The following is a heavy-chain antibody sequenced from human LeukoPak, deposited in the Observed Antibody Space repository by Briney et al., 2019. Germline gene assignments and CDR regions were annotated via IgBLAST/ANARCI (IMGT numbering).Heavy chain of an antibody. CDR3: ARDQGGGYYNYFDY. CDR1: GFTFSSYW. V-gene: IGHV3-7*01. CDR2: IKQDGSEK. D-gene: IGHD3-22*01. J-gene: IGHJ4*02. Sequence: GGSLRLSCAASGFTFSSYWISWFRQAPGKGLEWVANIKQDGSEKYYVDSVKGRFTISRDNAKNSLYLQMNSLRAEDTAVYYCARDQGGGYYNYFDYWGQGTLVTVSS.